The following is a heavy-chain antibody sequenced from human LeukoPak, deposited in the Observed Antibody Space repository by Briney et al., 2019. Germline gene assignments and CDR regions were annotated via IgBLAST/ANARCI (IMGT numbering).Heavy chain of an antibody. V-gene: IGHV4-4*02. D-gene: IGHD3-16*02. Sequence: SETLSLTCAVSGGSISSSNWWSWVRQPPGKGLEWIGEIYHSGSTNYNPSLKSRVTISVDKSKNQFSLKLSSVTAADTAVYYCARDQGTFGGVIVDDWGQGTLVTVSS. CDR3: ARDQGTFGGVIVDD. CDR1: GGSISSSNW. J-gene: IGHJ4*02. CDR2: IYHSGST.